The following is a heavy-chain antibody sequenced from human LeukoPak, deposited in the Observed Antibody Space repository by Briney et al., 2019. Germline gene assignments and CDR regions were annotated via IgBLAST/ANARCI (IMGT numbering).Heavy chain of an antibody. CDR3: ARVGYYYDSSGYYSSGYYGMDV. V-gene: IGHV4-4*07. D-gene: IGHD3-22*01. J-gene: IGHJ6*02. Sequence: SETLSLTCTVSGGCISSYYWSWIRQPAGKGLEWIRRIYTSGSTNYNPSLKSRVTMSVDTSKNQFSLKLSSVTAADTAVYYCARVGYYYDSSGYYSSGYYGMDVWGQGTTVTVSS. CDR2: IYTSGST. CDR1: GGCISSYY.